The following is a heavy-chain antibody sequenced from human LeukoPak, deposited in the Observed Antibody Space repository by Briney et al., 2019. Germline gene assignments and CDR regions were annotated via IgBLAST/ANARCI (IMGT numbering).Heavy chain of an antibody. J-gene: IGHJ4*02. Sequence: PGGSLRLSCAASGFTFSSYAMHWVRQAPGKGLEWVAVISYDGSNKYYADSVKGRFTISRDNSKNTLYLQMNSLRAEDTAVYYCARGQHPVAGSYYFDYWGQGTLVTVSS. V-gene: IGHV3-30*04. CDR1: GFTFSSYA. D-gene: IGHD6-19*01. CDR3: ARGQHPVAGSYYFDY. CDR2: ISYDGSNK.